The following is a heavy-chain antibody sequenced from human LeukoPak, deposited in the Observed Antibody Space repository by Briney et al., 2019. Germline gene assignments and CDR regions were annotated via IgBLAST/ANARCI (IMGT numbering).Heavy chain of an antibody. CDR1: GLTFSSDW. CDR2: INSDASTI. Sequence: PGGSLRLSCAASGLTFSSDWMHWVRQVPGKGLVWVSRINSDASTINYADSVKGRFTISRDNAKNTLYLQMNNLRAEDTAVYYCARVDCTIGAVCSSLLDHWGRGTLVTVSS. V-gene: IGHV3-74*01. CDR3: ARVDCTIGAVCSSLLDH. J-gene: IGHJ4*02. D-gene: IGHD2-8*01.